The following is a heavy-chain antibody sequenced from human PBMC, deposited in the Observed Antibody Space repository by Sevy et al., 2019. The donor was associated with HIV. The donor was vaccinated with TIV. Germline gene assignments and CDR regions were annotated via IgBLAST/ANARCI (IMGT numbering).Heavy chain of an antibody. CDR2: ISSRGSTE. D-gene: IGHD2-21*02. J-gene: IGHJ4*02. CDR1: GFTFSDYH. CDR3: AREADYYFDS. Sequence: GGSLGLSCEASGFTFSDYHMTWIRQAPGKGLEWVAYISSRGSTEHYADSVKGRFTISRDNVKNSLYLQMDSLRGEDTAVYYCAREADYYFDSWGQGSLVTVSS. V-gene: IGHV3-11*01.